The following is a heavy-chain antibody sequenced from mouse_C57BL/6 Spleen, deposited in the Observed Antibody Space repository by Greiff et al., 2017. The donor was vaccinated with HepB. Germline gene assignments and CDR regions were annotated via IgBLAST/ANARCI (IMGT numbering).Heavy chain of an antibody. CDR3: TGAYYDYDAGY. CDR1: GFTFSNYW. D-gene: IGHD2-4*01. Sequence: EVKLVESGGGLVQPGGSMKLSCVASGFTFSNYWMNWVRQSPEKGLEWVAQIRLKSDNYATHYAESVKGRFTISRDDSKSSVYLQMNNLRAEDTGIYSCTGAYYDYDAGYWGQGTTPTVSS. J-gene: IGHJ2*01. CDR2: IRLKSDNYAT. V-gene: IGHV6-3*01.